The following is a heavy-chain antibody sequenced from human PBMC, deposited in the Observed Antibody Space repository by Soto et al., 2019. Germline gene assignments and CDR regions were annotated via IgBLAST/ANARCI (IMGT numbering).Heavy chain of an antibody. J-gene: IGHJ4*02. CDR2: IKSKTDGGTT. D-gene: IGHD3-3*01. Sequence: GGSLRLSCAASGFTFSNAWMNWVRQAPGKGLEWVGRIKSKTDGGTTDYAAPVKGRFTISRDDSKNTLYLQMNSLKTEDTAVYYCSRAYYDFWSGYYRGSNFDYWAQGTLVTVSS. CDR1: GFTFSNAW. CDR3: SRAYYDFWSGYYRGSNFDY. V-gene: IGHV3-15*07.